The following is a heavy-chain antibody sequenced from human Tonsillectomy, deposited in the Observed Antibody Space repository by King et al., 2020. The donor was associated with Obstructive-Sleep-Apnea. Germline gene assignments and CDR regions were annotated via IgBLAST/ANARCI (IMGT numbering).Heavy chain of an antibody. V-gene: IGHV1-8*01. CDR3: ARSKGPGAFDI. Sequence: VQLVESGAEVKKPGASVKVSCKASGYTFTSYDINWVRQATGRGLEWMAWMSPSSGSTAHAQKFQGRVTMTSSASNSTAYMDLSSLQSEDTAVYYCARSKGPGAFDIWGQGTMVIVSS. J-gene: IGHJ3*02. CDR2: MSPSSGST. CDR1: GYTFTSYD.